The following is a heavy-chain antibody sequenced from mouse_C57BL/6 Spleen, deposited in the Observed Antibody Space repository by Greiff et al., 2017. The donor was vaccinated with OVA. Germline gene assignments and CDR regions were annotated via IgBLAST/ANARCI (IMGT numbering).Heavy chain of an antibody. CDR3: AGYDTSFAY. CDR1: GYTFTSYG. Sequence: QVQLQQSGAELARPGASVKLSCKASGYTFTSYGISWVKQRTGQGLEWIGEIYPRSGNTYYNEKFKGKATLTADKSSSTAYMELRSLTSEDSAVYFCAGYDTSFAYWGQGTLVTVSA. J-gene: IGHJ3*01. D-gene: IGHD2-2*01. V-gene: IGHV1-81*01. CDR2: IYPRSGNT.